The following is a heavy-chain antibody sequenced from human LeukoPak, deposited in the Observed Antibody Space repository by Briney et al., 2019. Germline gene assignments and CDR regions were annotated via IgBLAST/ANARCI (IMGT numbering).Heavy chain of an antibody. J-gene: IGHJ6*03. CDR3: ARQSIAARGYYYYMDV. Sequence: SETLSLTCTVSGGSINSGDYYWGWIRQPPGKGLEWIGSIYYSGNTYYNPSLKSRVTISVDTSKNQFSLKLSSVTAADTAVYYCARQSIAARGYYYYMDVWGKGTTVTVSS. CDR1: GGSINSGDYY. D-gene: IGHD6-6*01. CDR2: IYYSGNT. V-gene: IGHV4-39*01.